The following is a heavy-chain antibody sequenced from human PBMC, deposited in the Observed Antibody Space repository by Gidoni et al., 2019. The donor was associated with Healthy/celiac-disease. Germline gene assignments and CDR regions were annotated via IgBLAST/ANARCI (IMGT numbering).Heavy chain of an antibody. CDR1: GGSISSSSYY. CDR2: IYYSGST. V-gene: IGHV4-39*01. Sequence: LLQEAGPGLVKPSETLSLACTVSGGSISSSSYYWGWHRQPPGKGLEWIGSIYYSGSTYYNPSLKSRVTISVDTSKNQFSLKLSSVTAADTAVYYCARQDSGSYFSWFDPWGQGTLVTVSS. CDR3: ARQDSGSYFSWFDP. J-gene: IGHJ5*02. D-gene: IGHD1-26*01.